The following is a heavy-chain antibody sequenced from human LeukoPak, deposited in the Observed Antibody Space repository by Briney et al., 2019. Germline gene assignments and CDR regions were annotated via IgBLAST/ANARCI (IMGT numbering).Heavy chain of an antibody. D-gene: IGHD4-17*01. CDR2: SSSGSTI. V-gene: IGHV3-11*01. CDR1: GYTFSDYY. Sequence: PGGSLRLACAASGYTFSDYYMSWIRQAPGRGLEWVSYSSSGSTIYYADSVKGRFTISRDNAKNSLYLQMNSLRAEDTAVYYCARGPTTVTSPHFDYWGQGTLVTVSS. CDR3: ARGPTTVTSPHFDY. J-gene: IGHJ4*02.